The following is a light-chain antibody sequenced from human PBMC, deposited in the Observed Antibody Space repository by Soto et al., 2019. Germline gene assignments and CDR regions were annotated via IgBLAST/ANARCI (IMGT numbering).Light chain of an antibody. Sequence: AIQMTQSPSSLSASVGDRVTMTCRASQGIRKDLAWYQQKPGKAPKLLIYDASTLETGVPSRFAGSEAETEFTLTISGLQPDDFATYYCQQCSSYPWTFGQGTRVEIK. V-gene: IGKV1-13*02. CDR3: QQCSSYPWT. J-gene: IGKJ1*01. CDR1: QGIRKD. CDR2: DAS.